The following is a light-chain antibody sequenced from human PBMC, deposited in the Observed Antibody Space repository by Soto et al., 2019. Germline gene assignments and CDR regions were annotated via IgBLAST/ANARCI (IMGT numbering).Light chain of an antibody. Sequence: SVLPQPPSVSVSPGQSVTISCTGTSSDVGSSNGVSWYQQPPGTAPKLMIYDVSNRPSGVPDRFSGSKSGNTASLTISGLQAEDEADYYCSSYTSSSTYVFGTGTKVTVL. CDR1: SSDVGSSNG. CDR3: SSYTSSSTYV. V-gene: IGLV2-18*02. CDR2: DVS. J-gene: IGLJ1*01.